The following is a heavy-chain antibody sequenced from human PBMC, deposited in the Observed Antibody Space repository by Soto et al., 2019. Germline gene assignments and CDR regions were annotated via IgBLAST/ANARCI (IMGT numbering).Heavy chain of an antibody. D-gene: IGHD4-17*01. Sequence: SETLSLTCTVSGGSISSYYWSWIRQPPGKGLEWIGYIYYSGSTNYNPSLKSRVTISIDTSKNQFSLKLSSVTAADTAVYYCARWYGGSLDYWGQGTLVTVSS. CDR1: GGSISSYY. V-gene: IGHV4-59*01. J-gene: IGHJ4*02. CDR2: IYYSGST. CDR3: ARWYGGSLDY.